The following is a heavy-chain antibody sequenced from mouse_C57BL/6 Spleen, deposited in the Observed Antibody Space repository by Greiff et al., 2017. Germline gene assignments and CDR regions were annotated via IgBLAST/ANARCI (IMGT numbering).Heavy chain of an antibody. CDR2: INPSSGYT. D-gene: IGHD2-5*01. Sequence: QVQLQQSGAELAKPGASVKLSCKASGYTFTSYWMHWVKQRPGQGLEGIGYINPSSGYTKYNQKFKDKATWTADKSSSTAYMQLSSLTYEDSAVYYCARPSYYSNYEDWFAYWGQGTPVTVSA. CDR1: GYTFTSYW. V-gene: IGHV1-7*01. J-gene: IGHJ3*01. CDR3: ARPSYYSNYEDWFAY.